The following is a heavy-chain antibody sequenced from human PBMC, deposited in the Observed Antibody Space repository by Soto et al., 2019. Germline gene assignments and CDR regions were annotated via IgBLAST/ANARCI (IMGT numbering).Heavy chain of an antibody. D-gene: IGHD2-2*01. CDR1: GFTFSNAW. CDR2: IKSKSDGGTT. V-gene: IGHV3-15*01. J-gene: IGHJ4*02. Sequence: GGSLRLSCAASGFTFSNAWMSWVRQAPGKGLEWVGRIKSKSDGGTTDYSAPVKGRFTISRDDSKNTLYLQMNSVKTEDTAVYYCNTPFHCSTSSCYVLDYWGQGALVTVSS. CDR3: NTPFHCSTSSCYVLDY.